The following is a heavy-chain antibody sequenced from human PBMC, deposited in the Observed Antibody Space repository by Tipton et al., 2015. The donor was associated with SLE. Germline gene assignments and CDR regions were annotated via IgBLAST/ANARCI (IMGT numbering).Heavy chain of an antibody. Sequence: TLSLTCTVSSGSISSHHWNWIRQPPGKGLEWIGYIYYSGSTNYNPSLKSRVTISVDTSKNQFSLKLSSVTAADTAVYYCARGFGGSYSDFWGQGTLVTVSS. CDR3: ARGFGGSYSDF. J-gene: IGHJ4*02. V-gene: IGHV4-59*11. D-gene: IGHD1-26*01. CDR1: SGSISSHH. CDR2: IYYSGST.